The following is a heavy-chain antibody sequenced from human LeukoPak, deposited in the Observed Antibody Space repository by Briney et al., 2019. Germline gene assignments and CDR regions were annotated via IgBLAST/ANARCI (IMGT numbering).Heavy chain of an antibody. CDR2: IYYSGST. V-gene: IGHV4-59*01. CDR3: ARVPRSYYYYYYMDV. CDR1: GGSISSYY. Sequence: SETLSLTCTVSGGSISSYYWSWIRQPPGKGLEWIGYIYYSGSTNYNPSLKSRVTMSADTSKNQFSLKLSSVTAADMAVYYCARVPRSYYYYYYMDVWGKGTTVTVSS. J-gene: IGHJ6*03.